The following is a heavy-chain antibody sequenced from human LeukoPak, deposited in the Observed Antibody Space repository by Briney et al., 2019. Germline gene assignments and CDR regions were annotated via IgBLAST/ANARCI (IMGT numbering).Heavy chain of an antibody. CDR3: ARSRIVVVPAAMELNWFDP. Sequence: PSQTLSLTCTVSGASIGSGDYYWTWIRQPPGKGLEWIGYIYYSGSTYYNPSLKSRVTISVDTSKNQFSLKLSSVTAADTAVYYCARSRIVVVPAAMELNWFDPWGQGTLVTVSS. D-gene: IGHD2-2*01. CDR1: GASIGSGDYY. J-gene: IGHJ5*02. V-gene: IGHV4-30-4*08. CDR2: IYYSGST.